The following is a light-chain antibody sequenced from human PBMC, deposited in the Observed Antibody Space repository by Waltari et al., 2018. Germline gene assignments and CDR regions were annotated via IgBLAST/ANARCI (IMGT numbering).Light chain of an antibody. CDR1: RSDVGGYNY. CDR2: DVA. CDR3: SSYTTRSILL. Sequence: QSALTQPVSVSGSPGQSITISCTGPRSDVGGYNYVAWYQKHPNKAPKVIIYDVANRPFGVSNRFSGSKSGSTASLTISGLQTEDEAYYYCSSYTTRSILLFGGGTKVTVL. J-gene: IGLJ2*01. V-gene: IGLV2-14*03.